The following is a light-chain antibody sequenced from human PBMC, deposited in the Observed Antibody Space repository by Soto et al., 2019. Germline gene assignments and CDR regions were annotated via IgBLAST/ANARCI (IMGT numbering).Light chain of an antibody. CDR1: SSDVGGYKY. V-gene: IGLV2-14*01. CDR3: SSYTRSSTGV. J-gene: IGLJ2*01. Sequence: QSALTQPASVSGSPGQSITISCTGTSSDVGGYKYVSWYQQHPGKAPKLMIYDVSNRPSGVSNRFSGSKSGNTASLTISGLQVEDEADYYCSSYTRSSTGVFGGGTKVTVL. CDR2: DVS.